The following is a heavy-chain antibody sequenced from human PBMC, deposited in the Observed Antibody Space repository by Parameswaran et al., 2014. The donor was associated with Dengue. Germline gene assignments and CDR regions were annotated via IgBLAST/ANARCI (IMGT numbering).Heavy chain of an antibody. Sequence: RWIRQPPGKGLEWIGYIYYSGSTYYNPSLKSRVTLSVDTSKNQFSLRLNSVTAADTAVYYCARGGVHRGERYYYYGMDVWGQGTTVTVSS. D-gene: IGHD1-1*01. CDR2: IYYSGST. CDR3: ARGGVHRGERYYYYGMDV. J-gene: IGHJ6*02. V-gene: IGHV4-30-4*01.